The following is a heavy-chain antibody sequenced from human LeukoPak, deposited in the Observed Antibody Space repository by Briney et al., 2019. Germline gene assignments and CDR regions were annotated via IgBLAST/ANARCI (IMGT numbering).Heavy chain of an antibody. CDR1: GNSISNYA. CDR2: IIPIFGTA. J-gene: IGHJ6*02. Sequence: SVEVSCKASGNSISNYAVSWVRQAPGQGFEWMGGIIPIFGTADYAQKLQGRVTITADQSTSTTYMALSSLKSEDTATYYCTTRACHAGGCSSSFYYYYGLHFWGQGTTVSVSS. D-gene: IGHD3-16*01. CDR3: TTRACHAGGCSSSFYYYYGLHF. V-gene: IGHV1-69*01.